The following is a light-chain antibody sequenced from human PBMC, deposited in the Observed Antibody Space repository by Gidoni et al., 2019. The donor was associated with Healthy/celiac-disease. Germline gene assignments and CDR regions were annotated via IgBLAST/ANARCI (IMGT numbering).Light chain of an antibody. CDR2: VAS. CDR3: QQYGSSPLYT. Sequence: EIVLTQSPGTLSLSPGERATLSCRASQSVSSSYVAWYQQKPGQAPRLLIYVASSRATGIPDMFSGSGFGTDFSLTISRLEPEDFAVYYCQQYGSSPLYTFGQGTKLEIE. CDR1: QSVSSSY. J-gene: IGKJ2*01. V-gene: IGKV3-20*01.